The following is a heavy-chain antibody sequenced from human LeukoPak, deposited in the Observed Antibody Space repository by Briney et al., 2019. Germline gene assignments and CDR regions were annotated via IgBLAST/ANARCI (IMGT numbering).Heavy chain of an antibody. Sequence: GGSLRLSCVASGFTFSSYGMHWVRPAPGKGLEWVSFIRYDGSNKYYADSVKGRLTISRDNSKNTLYLQMNSLRAEDTAVYYCANQDSTEYSYYFDFWGQGTLVTVSS. D-gene: IGHD2/OR15-2a*01. CDR2: IRYDGSNK. CDR3: ANQDSTEYSYYFDF. V-gene: IGHV3-30*02. CDR1: GFTFSSYG. J-gene: IGHJ4*02.